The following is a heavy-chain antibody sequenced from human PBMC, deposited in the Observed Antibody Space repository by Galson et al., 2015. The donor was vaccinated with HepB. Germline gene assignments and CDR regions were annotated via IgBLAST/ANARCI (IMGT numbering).Heavy chain of an antibody. CDR1: GFTFSSYG. J-gene: IGHJ3*02. Sequence: SLRLSCAGSGFTFSSYGLHWVRQAPGKGLEWVALISYDGTDENHADSVKGRFAISRDDSLNTLYLQMNSLRPEDTAVYYCAKPGGSHGFYDSLHMWGQGTMVTVSS. V-gene: IGHV3-30*18. CDR3: AKPGGSHGFYDSLHM. D-gene: IGHD1-26*01. CDR2: ISYDGTDE.